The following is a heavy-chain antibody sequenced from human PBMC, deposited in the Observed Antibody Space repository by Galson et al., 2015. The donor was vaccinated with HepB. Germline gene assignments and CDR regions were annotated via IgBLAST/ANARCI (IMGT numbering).Heavy chain of an antibody. Sequence: SLRLSCAASGFSFSSYWMSWVRQAPGKGLEWVANIMQDGSGSIGYADSVKGRFTISRDDSKNTLYLQMNSLKTEDTAVYYCTTELGHFDYWGQGTLVTVSS. CDR2: IMQDGSGSI. J-gene: IGHJ4*02. CDR1: GFSFSSYW. V-gene: IGHV3-7*03. D-gene: IGHD6-6*01. CDR3: TTELGHFDY.